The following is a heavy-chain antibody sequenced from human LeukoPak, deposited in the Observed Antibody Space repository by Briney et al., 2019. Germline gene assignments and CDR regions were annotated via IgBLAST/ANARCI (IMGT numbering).Heavy chain of an antibody. CDR3: ATGGYYYYYGMDV. V-gene: IGHV3-23*01. CDR2: ISGRDGST. J-gene: IGHJ6*02. Sequence: GGSLRLSCAAFGLTFSSYGMSWVRQAPGKGLDWVSTISGRDGSTYYADSVKGRFTISRDNSKNTLYLQMNSLRAEDTAVYYCATGGYYYYYGMDVWGQGTTVTVSS. CDR1: GLTFSSYG.